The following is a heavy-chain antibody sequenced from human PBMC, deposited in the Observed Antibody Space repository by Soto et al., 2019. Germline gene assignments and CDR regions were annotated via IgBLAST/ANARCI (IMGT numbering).Heavy chain of an antibody. J-gene: IGHJ4*02. D-gene: IGHD5-12*01. CDR1: GFSFREYD. CDR2: FSGSDGGT. V-gene: IGHV3-23*01. Sequence: GGSLRLSCAASGFSFREYDMSWVRQAPGKGLEWVSGFSGSDGGTYYADSVKGRFTVSSGSSVNTLYLQMNSLRAEDTAVYYCAKERWDGYNSLDYWGRGTLVTVSS. CDR3: AKERWDGYNSLDY.